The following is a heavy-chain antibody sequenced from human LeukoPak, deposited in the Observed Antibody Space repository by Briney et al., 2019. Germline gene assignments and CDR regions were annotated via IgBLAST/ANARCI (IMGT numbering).Heavy chain of an antibody. J-gene: IGHJ6*03. CDR1: GFTFNNFG. Sequence: GGSLRLSCEASGFTFNNFGMHWVRQATGKGLEWVAFIGYDESKKYYAQSVKGRFTISRDDSKNTLYLQMRALKTEDTAVYYCANDPPNCSSTSCYPSSPYYYYYYMDVWGKGTTVTVSS. D-gene: IGHD2-2*01. CDR2: IGYDESKK. CDR3: ANDPPNCSSTSCYPSSPYYYYYYMDV. V-gene: IGHV3-30*02.